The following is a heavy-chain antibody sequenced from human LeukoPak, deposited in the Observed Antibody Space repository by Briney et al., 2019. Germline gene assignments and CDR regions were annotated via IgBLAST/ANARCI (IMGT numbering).Heavy chain of an antibody. CDR1: GYTFTGYY. Sequence: ASVKVSCKASGYTFTGYYMHWVRQAPGQGLEWMGWINPNSGGTNYAQKFQGRVTMTRDTSISTAYMELSRLRSDDTAVYYCAREQYGDCTNGVCYGFDPWGQGTLVTVSS. V-gene: IGHV1-2*02. J-gene: IGHJ5*02. CDR3: AREQYGDCTNGVCYGFDP. CDR2: INPNSGGT. D-gene: IGHD2-8*01.